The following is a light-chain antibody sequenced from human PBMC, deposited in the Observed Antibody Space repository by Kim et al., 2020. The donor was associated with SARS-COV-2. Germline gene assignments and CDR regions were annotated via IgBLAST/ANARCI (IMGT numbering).Light chain of an antibody. CDR3: QQSYSTPAT. CDR1: QSISSY. J-gene: IGKJ1*01. Sequence: DIQMTQSPSSLSASVGDRVTITCRASQSISSYLNWYQQKPGKALKLLIYAASSVQSGVPSRFSGRGSGTDFTLTISSLQPEDFATYYCQQSYSTPATFGQGTKVDIK. CDR2: AAS. V-gene: IGKV1-39*01.